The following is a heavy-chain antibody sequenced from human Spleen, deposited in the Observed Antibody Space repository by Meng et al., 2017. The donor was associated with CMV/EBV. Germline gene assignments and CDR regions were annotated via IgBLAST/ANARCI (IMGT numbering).Heavy chain of an antibody. Sequence: TDHVGNWVRQAPGKGLEWLGRNNPKNGITHYAQKFKGRVTVTSETSIATAYMDLSRLRFDDTAVYYCVKEVGRRPFYDSSGYADYWGQGTLVTVSS. V-gene: IGHV1-2*02. J-gene: IGHJ4*02. CDR1: TDHV. CDR3: VKEVGRRPFYDSSGYADY. CDR2: NNPKNGIT. D-gene: IGHD3-22*01.